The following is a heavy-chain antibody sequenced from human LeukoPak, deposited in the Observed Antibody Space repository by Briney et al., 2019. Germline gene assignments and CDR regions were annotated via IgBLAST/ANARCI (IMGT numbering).Heavy chain of an antibody. Sequence: GGSLRLSCTASGFTFGDYAMSWVRQAPGKGLEWVGFIRSKAYGRTTEYAASVKGRFTISRDDAKSIAYLHMKSLKTEDTAVYYCTRESTQGPDPFDIWGQGTMVTVSS. CDR2: IRSKAYGRTT. J-gene: IGHJ3*02. V-gene: IGHV3-49*04. CDR1: GFTFGDYA. CDR3: TRESTQGPDPFDI.